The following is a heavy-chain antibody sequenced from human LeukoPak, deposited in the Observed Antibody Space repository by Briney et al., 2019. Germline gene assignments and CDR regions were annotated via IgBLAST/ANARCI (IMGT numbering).Heavy chain of an antibody. J-gene: IGHJ4*02. V-gene: IGHV3-21*01. Sequence: GGSLRLSCAASGFTFSTYTMNWVRQAPGKGLEWVSSISSSGRYIFYADSIKGRFTISRDNAKNSLYLQVNSLRAEDTAVYYDSSGYLDCWGQGTQVTVSS. D-gene: IGHD3-22*01. CDR3: SSGYLDC. CDR2: ISSSGRYI. CDR1: GFTFSTYT.